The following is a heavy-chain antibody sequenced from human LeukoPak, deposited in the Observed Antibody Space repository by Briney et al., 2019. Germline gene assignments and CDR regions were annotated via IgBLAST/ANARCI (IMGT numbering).Heavy chain of an antibody. CDR3: AREGGFDWLPPGYYYYYMDV. D-gene: IGHD3-9*01. CDR1: GFSFSSYR. V-gene: IGHV3-7*03. CDR2: IKQDGSEK. J-gene: IGHJ6*03. Sequence: GGPLSLSSAASGFSFSSYRMSWVRPPPGKGLEWVDNIKQDGSEKYDEASVNGRFTISRDNAKNSLYLQMNSLRAEDTAVYYCAREGGFDWLPPGYYYYYMDVWGKGTTVTVSS.